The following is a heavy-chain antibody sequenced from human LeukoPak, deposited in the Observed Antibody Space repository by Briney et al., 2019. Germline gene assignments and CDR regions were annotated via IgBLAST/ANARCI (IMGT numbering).Heavy chain of an antibody. D-gene: IGHD6-19*01. CDR3: VRVREYSSDWYFDY. J-gene: IGHJ4*02. Sequence: ASVKVSCKASGYTFTGYYMHWVRQAPGQGLEWMGWINPNSGGTNYAQKFQDRVTMTRDTSITTAYMDMSRLRSDDTAVYYCVRVREYSSDWYFDYWGQGTLVTVSS. CDR1: GYTFTGYY. V-gene: IGHV1-2*02. CDR2: INPNSGGT.